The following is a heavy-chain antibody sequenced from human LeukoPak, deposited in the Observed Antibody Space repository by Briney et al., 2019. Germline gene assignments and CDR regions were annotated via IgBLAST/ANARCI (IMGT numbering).Heavy chain of an antibody. Sequence: PGGSLRLSCAASGFTFSSYWMSWVRLAPGEGLEWVANINQDGSEKYYVDSVKGRFTISRGNAKNSLYLQMNSLRAEDTAVYYCSRFVTVPGNPQDYWGQGTLVTVSS. V-gene: IGHV3-7*01. CDR2: INQDGSEK. CDR1: GFTFSSYW. D-gene: IGHD2/OR15-2a*01. J-gene: IGHJ4*02. CDR3: SRFVTVPGNPQDY.